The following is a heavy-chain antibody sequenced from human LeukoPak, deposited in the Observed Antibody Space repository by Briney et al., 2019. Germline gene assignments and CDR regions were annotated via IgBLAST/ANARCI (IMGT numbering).Heavy chain of an antibody. CDR2: ISSNGGST. V-gene: IGHV3-64*01. Sequence: PGGSLRLSCAASGFTFSNYAMSWVRQAPGKGLEYVSAISSNGGSTYYANSVKGRFTISRDNSKNTLYLQMGSLRAEDMAVYYCARSDYGDYYYYYGMDVWGQGTTVTVSS. CDR3: ARSDYGDYYYYYGMDV. D-gene: IGHD4-17*01. J-gene: IGHJ6*02. CDR1: GFTFSNYA.